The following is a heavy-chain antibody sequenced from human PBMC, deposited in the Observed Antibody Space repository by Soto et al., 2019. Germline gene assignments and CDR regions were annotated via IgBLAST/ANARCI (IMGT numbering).Heavy chain of an antibody. CDR2: IHSDGGT. Sequence: EVQLVETGGGLIQPGESLRLSCAASGLNVSYNYMSWVRQAPGKGLEWVSIIHSDGGTYYADSVKGRFTISRDNSRNTVYLQMNSLRADVTAVYYCGSIAVAEGFDPWGQGTLVTVSS. D-gene: IGHD6-19*01. J-gene: IGHJ5*02. CDR1: GLNVSYNY. CDR3: GSIAVAEGFDP. V-gene: IGHV3-53*02.